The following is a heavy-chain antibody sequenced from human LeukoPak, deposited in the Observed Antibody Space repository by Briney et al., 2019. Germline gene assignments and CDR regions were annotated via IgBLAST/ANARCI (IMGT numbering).Heavy chain of an antibody. J-gene: IGHJ4*02. CDR2: INPNSGGT. CDR3: ARDIGPYYYDSSGWPFDY. D-gene: IGHD3-22*01. Sequence: ASVKVSCKASGYTFTGYYMHWVRQAPGQGLEWMGCINPNSGGTNYAQKFQGRVTMTRDTSISTAYMELSRLRSDDTAVYYCARDIGPYYYDSSGWPFDYWGQGTLVTVSS. V-gene: IGHV1-2*02. CDR1: GYTFTGYY.